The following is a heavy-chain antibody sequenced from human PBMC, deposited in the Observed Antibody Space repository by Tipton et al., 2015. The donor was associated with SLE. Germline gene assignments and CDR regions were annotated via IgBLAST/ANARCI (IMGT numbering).Heavy chain of an antibody. CDR3: ATSIVGNAFDI. D-gene: IGHD2-15*01. V-gene: IGHV4-38-2*01. J-gene: IGHJ3*02. Sequence: LRLSCAASGFTFSDYYMSWIRQAPGKGLEWIGSIYYSGSTYYNPSLKSRVTISVDTSKNQFSLKLSSVTAADTAVYYCATSIVGNAFDIWGQGTMVTVSS. CDR2: IYYSGST. CDR1: GFTFSDYY.